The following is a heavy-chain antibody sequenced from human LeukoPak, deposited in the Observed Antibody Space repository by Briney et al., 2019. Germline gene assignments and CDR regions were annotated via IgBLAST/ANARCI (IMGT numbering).Heavy chain of an antibody. Sequence: ASVKVSCKASGYTFTSYYMHWVRQAPGQGLEGMGIINPSGSSTSYAQKFQGRLSLTRDMSTSTDYMELSSLRSEDTAVYYCARDNSVGDTAWWFDPWGQGTLVTVSS. V-gene: IGHV1-46*01. CDR3: ARDNSVGDTAWWFDP. CDR1: GYTFTSYY. J-gene: IGHJ5*02. D-gene: IGHD1-26*01. CDR2: INPSGSST.